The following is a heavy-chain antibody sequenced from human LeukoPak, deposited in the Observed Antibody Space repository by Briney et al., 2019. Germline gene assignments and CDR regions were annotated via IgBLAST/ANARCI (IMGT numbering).Heavy chain of an antibody. J-gene: IGHJ4*02. V-gene: IGHV3-23*01. D-gene: IGHD3-22*01. CDR3: AKDPRITMIVVVITPPDY. Sequence: GGSLRLSCAASGFTFSSYAMSWVRQAPGKGLEWVSAISGSGGSTYYADSVKGRFTISRDNSKNTLYLQMNSLRAEDTAVYYYAKDPRITMIVVVITPPDYWGQGTLVTVSS. CDR2: ISGSGGST. CDR1: GFTFSSYA.